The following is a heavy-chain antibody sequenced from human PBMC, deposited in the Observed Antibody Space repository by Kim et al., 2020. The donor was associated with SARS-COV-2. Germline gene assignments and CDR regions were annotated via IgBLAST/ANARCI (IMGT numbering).Heavy chain of an antibody. D-gene: IGHD3-9*01. CDR1: GYTFTSYD. CDR2: MNPNSGNT. J-gene: IGHJ6*02. CDR3: ARGSADFYDILTGYYNHYYYYGMDV. Sequence: ASVKVSCKASGYTFTSYDINWVRQATGQGLEWMGWMNPNSGNTGYAQKFQGRVTMTRNTSISTAYMELSSLRSEDTAVYYCARGSADFYDILTGYYNHYYYYGMDVWGQGTTVTVSS. V-gene: IGHV1-8*01.